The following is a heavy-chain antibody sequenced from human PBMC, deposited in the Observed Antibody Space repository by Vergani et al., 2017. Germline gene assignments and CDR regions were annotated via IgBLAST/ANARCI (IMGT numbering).Heavy chain of an antibody. J-gene: IGHJ4*02. Sequence: QVQLVQSGAEVKKPGSSVKFSCKASGGTFSSYAISWVRQAPGQGLEWIGWINPNGDATHYAQNFRGRVTLTRDTSSTTAYMDLASLTSDDTAIYYCARDHQGPTTLDYWGQGSLVTVSS. CDR1: GGTFSSYA. CDR3: ARDHQGPTTLDY. CDR2: INPNGDAT. V-gene: IGHV1-2*02. D-gene: IGHD1-26*01.